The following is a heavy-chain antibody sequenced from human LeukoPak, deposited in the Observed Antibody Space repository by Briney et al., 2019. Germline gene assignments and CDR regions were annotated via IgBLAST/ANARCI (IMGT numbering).Heavy chain of an antibody. J-gene: IGHJ3*02. CDR1: GGSISSYY. CDR2: IYSTGST. D-gene: IGHD2-15*01. CDR3: ARESFVVVAATRIPDAFDI. Sequence: SETLSLTCTVSGGSISSYYWSWIRQPAGKGLEWIGRIYSTGSTNYNPSLKSRVTMSVDTSKNQFSLKLSSVTAADTAVYYCARESFVVVAATRIPDAFDIWGQGTMVTVSS. V-gene: IGHV4-4*07.